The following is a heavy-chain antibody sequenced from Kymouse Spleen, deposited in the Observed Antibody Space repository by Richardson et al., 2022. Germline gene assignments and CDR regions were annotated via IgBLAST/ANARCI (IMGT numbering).Heavy chain of an antibody. CDR1: GFTFSSYA. CDR3: AKDLRFLEWPNYYYYYGMDV. Sequence: EVQLVESGGGLVQPGGSLRLSCAASGFTFSSYAMSWVRQAPGKGLEWVSAISGSGGSTYYADSVKGRFTISRDNSKNTLYLQMNSLRAEDTAVYYCAKDLRFLEWPNYYYYYGMDVWGQGTTVTVSS. CDR2: ISGSGGST. D-gene: IGHD3-3*01. J-gene: IGHJ6*02. V-gene: IGHV3-23*04.